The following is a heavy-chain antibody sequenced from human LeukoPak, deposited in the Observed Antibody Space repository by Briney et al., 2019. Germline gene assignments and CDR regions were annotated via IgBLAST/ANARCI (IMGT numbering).Heavy chain of an antibody. CDR1: RFTFNTYA. Sequence: PGGCLRLSCAASRFTFNTYAVNWVRQAPGKGLEWVSAISGNGDITYYADSVRGRFTISRDNSKNTLYLQMNSLRAEDTAVYYCARVKRDCSGGSCYSYDYWGQGTLVTVSS. J-gene: IGHJ4*02. CDR3: ARVKRDCSGGSCYSYDY. V-gene: IGHV3-23*01. CDR2: ISGNGDIT. D-gene: IGHD2-15*01.